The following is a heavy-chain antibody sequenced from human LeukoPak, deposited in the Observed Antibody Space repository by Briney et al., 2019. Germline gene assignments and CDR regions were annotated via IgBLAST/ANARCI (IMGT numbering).Heavy chain of an antibody. CDR1: GGSISSGVSY. CDR2: IYYSGST. Sequence: SQTLSLTCTVSGGSISSGVSYWTWIRQHPGKGLEWIGYIYYSGSTYYNPSLKSRATISVDTSKKQFSLNLSSVTAADTAVYYCARGHCSTTSCYTDWFDPWGQGTMVTVSS. J-gene: IGHJ5*02. CDR3: ARGHCSTTSCYTDWFDP. V-gene: IGHV4-31*03. D-gene: IGHD2-2*01.